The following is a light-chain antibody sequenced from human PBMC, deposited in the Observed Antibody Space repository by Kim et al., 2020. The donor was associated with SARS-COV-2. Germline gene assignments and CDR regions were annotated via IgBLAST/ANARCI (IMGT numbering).Light chain of an antibody. V-gene: IGKV3-20*01. CDR2: DAS. J-gene: IGKJ4*01. CDR3: QQYGASSLT. CDR1: QSVSNSR. Sequence: SPGERATLPCRASQSVSNSRLAWYQQKPGQAPRLLIYDASSRATGITDRFSGSGSGTDFTLTISRLEPEDFAVYYCQQYGASSLTFGGGTKVDIK.